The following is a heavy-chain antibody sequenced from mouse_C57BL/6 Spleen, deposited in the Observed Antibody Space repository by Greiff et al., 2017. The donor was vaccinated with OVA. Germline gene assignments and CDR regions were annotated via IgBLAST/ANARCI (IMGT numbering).Heavy chain of an antibody. Sequence: VQLKQSVAELVRPGASVKLSCTASGFNIKNTYMHWVKQRPEQGLEWIGRIDPANGNTKYAPKFPGKATITADTSSNTAYLQLSSLTSEDTAIYYCARSDDGYYVGYAMDDWGQGTSVTVSS. CDR3: ARSDDGYYVGYAMDD. J-gene: IGHJ4*01. D-gene: IGHD2-3*01. V-gene: IGHV14-3*01. CDR1: GFNIKNTY. CDR2: IDPANGNT.